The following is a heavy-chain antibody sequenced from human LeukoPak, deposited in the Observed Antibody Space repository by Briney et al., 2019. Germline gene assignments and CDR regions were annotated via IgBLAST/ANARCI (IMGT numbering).Heavy chain of an antibody. Sequence: PSETLSLTCTVSGGSIRGYYWSWTRQSPGKGLEWIGYIYYSGSTNYNPSLKSRVTISVDTSKNQFSLKLISVTAADTAVYFCTSLTRPVTGCKPGPFAYWGQGTVITVSS. D-gene: IGHD2-21*02. V-gene: IGHV4-59*08. J-gene: IGHJ4*02. CDR2: IYYSGST. CDR3: TSLTRPVTGCKPGPFAY. CDR1: GGSIRGYY.